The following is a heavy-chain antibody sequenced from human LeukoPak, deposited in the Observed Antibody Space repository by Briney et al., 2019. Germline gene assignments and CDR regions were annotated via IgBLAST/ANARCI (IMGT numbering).Heavy chain of an antibody. J-gene: IGHJ4*02. Sequence: GRSLRLSCEASGFTFNGHWMHWVRQAPGKGLVWVSLINGDGSTISYADSVKGRFTIPRDNAKNRLYLQMNSLGAEDTAVYYCASTIGSAGTQYWGQGTLVTVSS. CDR2: INGDGSTI. CDR1: GFTFNGHW. CDR3: ASTIGSAGTQY. V-gene: IGHV3-74*01. D-gene: IGHD6-13*01.